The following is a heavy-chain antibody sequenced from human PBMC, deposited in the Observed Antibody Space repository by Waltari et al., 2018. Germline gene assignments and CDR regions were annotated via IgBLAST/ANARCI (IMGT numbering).Heavy chain of an antibody. CDR1: GGSITSNY. Sequence: QVQLQESGPGLVKPSETLSLTCTDSGGSITSNYWSWIRQPPGKGLEWIGYISYSGSTNYDPPRKCRVTMSVDTSKNQFSLKLSSVTAADTAVYYCARHKAGTTADHWGQGTLVTVSS. D-gene: IGHD1-7*01. J-gene: IGHJ4*02. CDR2: ISYSGST. CDR3: ARHKAGTTADH. V-gene: IGHV4-59*08.